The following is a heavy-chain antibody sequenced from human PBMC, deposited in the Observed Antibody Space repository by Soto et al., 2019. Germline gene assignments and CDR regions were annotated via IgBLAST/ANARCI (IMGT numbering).Heavy chain of an antibody. CDR3: ARGRRGADY. V-gene: IGHV1-18*01. D-gene: IGHD1-1*01. J-gene: IGHJ4*02. Sequence: QAHLVQSGPEVKKPGASVRVSCKTSGYRFTDFTLNWVRQAPGQGLEWMGWINPYNTNANYAEEIQGRVTMTTDTSTTTAYMELRSLRSDDTAIYYCARGRRGADYWGQGTLVTVSS. CDR2: INPYNTNA. CDR1: GYRFTDFT.